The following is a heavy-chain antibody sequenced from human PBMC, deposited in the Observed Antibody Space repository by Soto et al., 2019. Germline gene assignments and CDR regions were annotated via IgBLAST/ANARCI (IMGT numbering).Heavy chain of an antibody. J-gene: IGHJ4*02. D-gene: IGHD6-13*01. CDR1: GGTFSSYA. CDR2: IIPIFGTA. V-gene: IGHV1-69*06. Sequence: SVKVSCKASGGTFSSYAISWVRQAPGQGLEWMGGIIPIFGTANYAQKFQGRVTITADKSTSTAYMELSSLRSEDTAVYYCARGRVAAAGTNYFDYWGQGTLVTVSS. CDR3: ARGRVAAAGTNYFDY.